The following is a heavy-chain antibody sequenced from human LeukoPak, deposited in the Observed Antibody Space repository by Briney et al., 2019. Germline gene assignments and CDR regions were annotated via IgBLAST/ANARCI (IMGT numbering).Heavy chain of an antibody. J-gene: IGHJ3*02. D-gene: IGHD6-13*01. CDR3: ARDQEYSSSWDAFDI. CDR1: GGSISSYY. V-gene: IGHV4-4*07. CDR2: IYTSGST. Sequence: SETLSLTCTVSGGSISSYYWSWIRQPAGKGLEWIGRIYTSGSTNYNPSLKSRITMSVDTSKNQFSLKLSSVTAADTAVYYCARDQEYSSSWDAFDIWGQGTMVTVSS.